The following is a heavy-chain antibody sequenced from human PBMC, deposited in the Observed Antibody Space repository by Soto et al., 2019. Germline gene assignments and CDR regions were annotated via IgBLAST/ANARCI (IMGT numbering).Heavy chain of an antibody. J-gene: IGHJ4*02. V-gene: IGHV1-18*04. Sequence: ASVKVSCKASGYTFTTYGLIWVRQAPGQHLEWLGWISARNGDTSYAQGFQGRVTLTTDTSTSTAYMELMTLRSDDTAVYFCARVQLFPNPAADCWGQGALVT. CDR3: ARVQLFPNPAADC. CDR2: ISARNGDT. CDR1: GYTFTTYG. D-gene: IGHD3-10*01.